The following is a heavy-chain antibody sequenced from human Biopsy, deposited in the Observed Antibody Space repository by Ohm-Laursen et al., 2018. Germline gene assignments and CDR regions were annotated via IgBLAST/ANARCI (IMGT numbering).Heavy chain of an antibody. Sequence: SVKVSCKAPGGTFSNYGVNWVRRAPGQGLEWLGGNIPILGTGNYAQKFQDRVTVAADTSTGTATMELRSLRSDDTAVYYCATKLTGYFHHWGQGTLVIVSS. D-gene: IGHD3-9*01. CDR1: GGTFSNYG. CDR2: NIPILGTG. J-gene: IGHJ1*01. V-gene: IGHV1-69*06. CDR3: ATKLTGYFHH.